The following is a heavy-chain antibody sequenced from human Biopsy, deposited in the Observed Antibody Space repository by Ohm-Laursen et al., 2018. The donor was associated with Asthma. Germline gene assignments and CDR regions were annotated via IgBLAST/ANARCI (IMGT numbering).Heavy chain of an antibody. CDR3: ARTTYGDDGFDP. CDR2: ISYTGST. D-gene: IGHD4-17*01. CDR1: ADSISSNNFY. Sequence: SETLSLTCPVSADSISSNNFYWGWIRQPPGKGLEWIATISYTGSTYYNPSLKSRVSISLDTSKNQFSLSLTSVTAADTAVYYCARTTYGDDGFDPWGQGTLVTVSS. V-gene: IGHV4-39*07. J-gene: IGHJ5*02.